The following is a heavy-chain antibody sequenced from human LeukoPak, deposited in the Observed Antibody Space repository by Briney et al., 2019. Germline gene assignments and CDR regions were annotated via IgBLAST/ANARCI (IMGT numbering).Heavy chain of an antibody. CDR1: GGSFSGYY. J-gene: IGHJ4*02. CDR2: INHSGST. Sequence: SETLSLTCAVYGGSFSGYYWSWIRQPPGKGLEWIGEINHSGSTYYNPSLKSRVTISVDTSKNQFSLNLSSVTAAGSAVYYCARRDFDSSGYLSFYFDYWGQGTLVTVSS. D-gene: IGHD3-22*01. CDR3: ARRDFDSSGYLSFYFDY. V-gene: IGHV4-34*01.